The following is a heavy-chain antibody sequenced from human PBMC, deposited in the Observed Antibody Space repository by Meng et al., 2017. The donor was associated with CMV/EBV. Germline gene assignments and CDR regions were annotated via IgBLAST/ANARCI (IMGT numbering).Heavy chain of an antibody. CDR1: GGTFSSYA. CDR3: AILLGYCSSTSCERDFDY. D-gene: IGHD2-2*01. CDR2: IIPILGIA. J-gene: IGHJ4*02. Sequence: SVKVSCKASGGTFSSYAISWVRQAPGQGLEWMGGIIPILGIANYAQKFQGRVTITADKSTSTAYMELSSLRSEDTAVYYCAILLGYCSSTSCERDFDYWGQGTLVTVSS. V-gene: IGHV1-69*10.